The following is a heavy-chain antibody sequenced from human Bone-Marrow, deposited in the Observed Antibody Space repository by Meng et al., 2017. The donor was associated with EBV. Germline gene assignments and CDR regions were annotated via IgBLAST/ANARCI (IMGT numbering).Heavy chain of an antibody. J-gene: IGHJ4*02. Sequence: QVQLVQSGAEVKKXXXXXKXXCKASGYTFASYDINWVRQATGQGLEWMGWMNPNSGNTGYAQKFQGRVTMTRNTSISTAYMELSSLRSEDTAVYYCARGLDDILTGYDYWGQGTLVTVSS. V-gene: IGHV1-8*01. CDR1: GYTFASYD. CDR2: MNPNSGNT. CDR3: ARGLDDILTGYDY. D-gene: IGHD3-9*01.